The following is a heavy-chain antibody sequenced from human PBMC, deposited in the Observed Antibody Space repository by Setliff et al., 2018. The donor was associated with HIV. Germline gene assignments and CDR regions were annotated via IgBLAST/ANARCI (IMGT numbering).Heavy chain of an antibody. CDR3: TRIRAMVRGVTSYDAFDI. J-gene: IGHJ3*02. CDR2: MNPNSGNS. D-gene: IGHD3-10*01. V-gene: IGHV1-8*01. CDR1: GYTFTSFY. Sequence: ASVKVSCKASGYTFTSFYINWVRQATGQGLEWMGWMNPNSGNSGFAQKFQGRVTMTRNSSISTAYMELSSLRFDDTAVYYCTRIRAMVRGVTSYDAFDIWGQGTKVTVSS.